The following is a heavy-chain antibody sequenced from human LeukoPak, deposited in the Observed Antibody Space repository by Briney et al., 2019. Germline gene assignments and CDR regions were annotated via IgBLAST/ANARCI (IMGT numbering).Heavy chain of an antibody. CDR2: FDPEDGET. CDR3: ARSRLSSSLNWFDP. J-gene: IGHJ5*02. D-gene: IGHD6-13*01. CDR1: GYTLTELS. Sequence: ASVKVSCKVSGYTLTELSMHWVRQAPGKGLEWMGGFDPEDGETIYAQKFQGRVTITADKSTSTAYMELSSLRSEDTAVYYCARSRLSSSLNWFDPWGQGTLVTVSS. V-gene: IGHV1-24*01.